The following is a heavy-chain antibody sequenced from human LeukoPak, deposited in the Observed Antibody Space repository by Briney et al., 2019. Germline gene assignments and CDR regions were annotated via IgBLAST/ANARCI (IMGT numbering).Heavy chain of an antibody. CDR2: ISSGSSAI. CDR3: GRAAPYYYGSGSYIYYFDY. J-gene: IGHJ4*02. D-gene: IGHD3-10*01. Sequence: GGSLRLSCEASGFTFTTYSMTWVRQAPGKGLEWVSIISSGSSAIFSADALKGRFTISRDDAKNLLYLDMNSLRAEDTAVYYCGRAAPYYYGSGSYIYYFDYWGQGTLVTVSS. CDR1: GFTFTTYS. V-gene: IGHV3-21*01.